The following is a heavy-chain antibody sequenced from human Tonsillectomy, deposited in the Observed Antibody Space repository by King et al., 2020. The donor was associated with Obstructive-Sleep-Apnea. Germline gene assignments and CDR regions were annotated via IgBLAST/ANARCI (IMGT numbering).Heavy chain of an antibody. D-gene: IGHD3-22*01. Sequence: VQLVESGGGVVQPGRSLRLSCETSGFTFSTYAMHWVRQAPGKGLEWVAVISYDGFNKHYTDTVQGRFTISREKSKNTLYLQMNSLRADDTAVYYCARQYYYESNDWYYFDNWGQGTLVTVSS. CDR1: GFTFSTYA. V-gene: IGHV3-30*04. CDR3: ARQYYYESNDWYYFDN. J-gene: IGHJ4*02. CDR2: ISYDGFNK.